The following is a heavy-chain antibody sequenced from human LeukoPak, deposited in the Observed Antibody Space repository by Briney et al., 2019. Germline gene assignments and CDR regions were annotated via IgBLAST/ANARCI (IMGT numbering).Heavy chain of an antibody. Sequence: GGSLRLSCAASGFTFSSYAMSWVRQAPGKGLEWVSSISSSSSYIYYADSVKGRFTISRDNAKNSLYLQMNSLRAEDTAVYYCARDDDYDFDYWGQGTLVTVSS. D-gene: IGHD4-17*01. CDR1: GFTFSSYA. CDR2: ISSSSSYI. V-gene: IGHV3-21*01. J-gene: IGHJ4*02. CDR3: ARDDDYDFDY.